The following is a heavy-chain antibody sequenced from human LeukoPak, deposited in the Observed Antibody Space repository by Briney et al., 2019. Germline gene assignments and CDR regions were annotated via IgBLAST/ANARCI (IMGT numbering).Heavy chain of an antibody. Sequence: SETLSLTCTVSGDSISSGNYWGWIRQPPGKGLEWIGSIFHTGSTYFNLSLKSRVTISVDTSKNQFSLRLSSVTAADTAMYYCARGRPLYWGQGTLVTVSS. V-gene: IGHV4-38-2*02. CDR3: ARGRPLY. CDR2: IFHTGST. J-gene: IGHJ4*02. CDR1: GDSISSGNY.